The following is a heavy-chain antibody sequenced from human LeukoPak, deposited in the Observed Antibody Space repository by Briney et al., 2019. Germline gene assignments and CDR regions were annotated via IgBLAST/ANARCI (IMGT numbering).Heavy chain of an antibody. V-gene: IGHV1-69*01. CDR3: ARVALWFGAATRDYYYGMDV. CDR2: IIPIFGTT. J-gene: IGHJ6*02. Sequence: SVKVSCKASGGTFSSYAISWVRPAPGQGLEWMGGIIPIFGTTNYAQKFQGRVTITADESTSTAYMELSSLRSEDTAVYYCARVALWFGAATRDYYYGMDVWGQGTTVTVSS. D-gene: IGHD3-10*01. CDR1: GGTFSSYA.